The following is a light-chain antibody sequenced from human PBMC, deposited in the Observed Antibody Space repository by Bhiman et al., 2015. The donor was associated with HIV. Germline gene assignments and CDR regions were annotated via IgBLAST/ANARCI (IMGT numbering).Light chain of an antibody. CDR3: QAWDSSTGV. CDR2: DVS. CDR1: SSDVGGYNH. Sequence: QSALTQPASVSGSPGQSIIISCTGTSSDVGGYNHVSWYQQHPGKAPKLMIFDVSNRPSGIPERFSGSNSGNTATLTISGTQAMDEADYYCQAWDSSTGVFGTGTKVTVL. J-gene: IGLJ1*01. V-gene: IGLV2-14*03.